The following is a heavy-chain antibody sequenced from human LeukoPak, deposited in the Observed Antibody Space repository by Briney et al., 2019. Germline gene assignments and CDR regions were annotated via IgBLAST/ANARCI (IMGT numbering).Heavy chain of an antibody. CDR3: ARTDSYGYVHDY. J-gene: IGHJ4*02. D-gene: IGHD5-18*01. CDR1: GGSFSGYY. CDR2: INHSGST. V-gene: IGHV4-34*01. Sequence: PSQTLSLTCAVYGGSFSGYYWSWIRQPPGKGLEWIGEINHSGSTNYNPSLKSRVTISVDTSKNQFSLKLRSVTAVDTAVYYCARTDSYGYVHDYWGQGTLVTVSS.